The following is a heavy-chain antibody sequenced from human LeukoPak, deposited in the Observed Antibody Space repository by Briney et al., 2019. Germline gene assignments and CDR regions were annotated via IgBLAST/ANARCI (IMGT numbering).Heavy chain of an antibody. CDR2: INHSGST. V-gene: IGHV4-34*08. J-gene: IGHJ6*02. Sequence: KSRGSLRLSCTASGFTFSNFWMGWVRQAPGKGLEWLGEINHSGSTNYNPPLKSRINISVDTSKTQSSLKLSSVTAADTAVYYCAGGRLRGYSYGWHYYYGMDVWGQGTTVTVSS. CDR3: AGGRLRGYSYGWHYYYGMDV. CDR1: GFTFSNFW. D-gene: IGHD5-18*01.